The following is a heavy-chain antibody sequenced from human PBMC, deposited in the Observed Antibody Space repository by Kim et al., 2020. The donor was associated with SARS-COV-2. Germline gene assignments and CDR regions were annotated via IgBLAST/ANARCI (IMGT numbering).Heavy chain of an antibody. CDR3: AKVGRDIYYYYGMDV. Sequence: GGSLRLSCAASGFTFSSYAMSWVRQAPGKGLEWVSFISGSGGSTYYADSVKGRFTISRDSSKNTLYLQMNSLRAEDTAVYYCAKVGRDIYYYYGMDVWGQGTTVTVSS. CDR2: ISGSGGST. J-gene: IGHJ6*02. D-gene: IGHD1-26*01. V-gene: IGHV3-23*01. CDR1: GFTFSSYA.